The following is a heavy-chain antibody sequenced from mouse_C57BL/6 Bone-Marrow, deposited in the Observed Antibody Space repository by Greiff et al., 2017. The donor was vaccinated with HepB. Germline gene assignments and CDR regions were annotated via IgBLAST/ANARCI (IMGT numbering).Heavy chain of an antibody. D-gene: IGHD2-4*01. CDR2: IYPRSGNT. CDR3: ARLLYDYDGDY. Sequence: VQLVESGAELARPGASVKLSCKASGYTFTSYGISWVKQRTGQGLEWIGEIYPRSGNTYYNEKFKGKATLTADKSSSTAYMELRSLTSEDSAVYFCARLLYDYDGDYWGQGTTLTVSS. J-gene: IGHJ2*01. CDR1: GYTFTSYG. V-gene: IGHV1-81*01.